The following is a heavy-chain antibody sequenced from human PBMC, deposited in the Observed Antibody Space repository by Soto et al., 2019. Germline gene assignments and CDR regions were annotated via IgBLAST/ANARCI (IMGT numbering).Heavy chain of an antibody. CDR1: GYTFTSYA. D-gene: IGHD6-13*01. CDR3: ARIAAAGIVQGFCL. J-gene: IGHJ4*02. CDR2: ISAHSGNT. Sequence: QVQLVQSEGEVKKPGASVKISCRASGYTFTSYAINWVRQAPGQGLEWMGWISAHSGNTNYAQKVQGRDPMPTDTCTGTAYRKLSSLRRHATPIYYDARIAAAGIVQGFCLRGQRTRVIVSS. V-gene: IGHV1-18*01.